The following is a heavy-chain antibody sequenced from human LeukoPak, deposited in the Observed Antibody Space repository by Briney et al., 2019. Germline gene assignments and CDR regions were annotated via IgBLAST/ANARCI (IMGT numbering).Heavy chain of an antibody. CDR2: INPNIGGT. D-gene: IGHD2-8*01. V-gene: IGHV1-2*02. Sequence: GASVKVSCTASGYTFTGYYMHWVRQAPGPGVEWMGWINPNIGGTKYAQKFQGRVTMTSDTSISTAYLELSRLRSDDTAVYYRARLREYCTNGVCDLYYGMDVWGQGTTVTVSS. CDR3: ARLREYCTNGVCDLYYGMDV. J-gene: IGHJ6*02. CDR1: GYTFTGYY.